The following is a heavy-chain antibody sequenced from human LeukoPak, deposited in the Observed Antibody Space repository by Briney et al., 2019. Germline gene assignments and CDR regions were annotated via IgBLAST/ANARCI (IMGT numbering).Heavy chain of an antibody. V-gene: IGHV4-59*01. CDR3: AREGSWNSPDY. J-gene: IGHJ4*02. CDR2: IYNSGST. Sequence: PSETLSLTCTVSGGSISSYYWSWIRQPPGKGLEWIGYIYNSGSTNYNPSLKSRVTISVDTSKNQFSLKLSSVTAADTAVYYCAREGSWNSPDYWGQGTLVTVSS. CDR1: GGSISSYY. D-gene: IGHD1-7*01.